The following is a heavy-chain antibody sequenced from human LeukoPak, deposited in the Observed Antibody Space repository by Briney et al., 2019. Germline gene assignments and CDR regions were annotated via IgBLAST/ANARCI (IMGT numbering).Heavy chain of an antibody. CDR2: INSDGSST. J-gene: IGHJ4*02. Sequence: GGSLRLSCAASGFTFSSYWMHWVRQAPGNWLVWVSRINSDGSSTSYADSVKGRFTISRENAKNALYLQINSLRAEDMAVYYCGRVSRGSGWDRGDYWGQGTLVTVSS. CDR3: GRVSRGSGWDRGDY. CDR1: GFTFSSYW. D-gene: IGHD6-19*01. V-gene: IGHV3-74*01.